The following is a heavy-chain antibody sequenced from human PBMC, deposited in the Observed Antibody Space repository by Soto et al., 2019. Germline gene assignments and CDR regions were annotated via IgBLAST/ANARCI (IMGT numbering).Heavy chain of an antibody. J-gene: IGHJ4*02. D-gene: IGHD2-15*01. Sequence: SETLSLTCTVSGGSISSYYWSWIRQPPGRGLEWIGYIYYSGSTNYNPSLKSRVTISVDTSKNQFSLKLSSVTAADTAVYYCARGVGYCSGGSCYSGRFDYWGQGTLVTASS. CDR1: GGSISSYY. V-gene: IGHV4-59*01. CDR2: IYYSGST. CDR3: ARGVGYCSGGSCYSGRFDY.